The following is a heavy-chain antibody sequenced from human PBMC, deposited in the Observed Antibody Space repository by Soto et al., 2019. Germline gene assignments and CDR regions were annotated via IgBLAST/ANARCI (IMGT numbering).Heavy chain of an antibody. CDR2: INPNSGGT. D-gene: IGHD1-26*01. CDR1: GYTFTGYY. V-gene: IGHV1-2*04. J-gene: IGHJ3*02. Sequence: ASVKVSCKASGYTFTGYYMHWVRQAPGQGLEWMGWINPNSGGTNYAQKFQGWVTMTRDTSISTAYMELSRLRSDDTAVYYCARVRGSCPIGAFDIWGQGTMVTVSS. CDR3: ARVRGSCPIGAFDI.